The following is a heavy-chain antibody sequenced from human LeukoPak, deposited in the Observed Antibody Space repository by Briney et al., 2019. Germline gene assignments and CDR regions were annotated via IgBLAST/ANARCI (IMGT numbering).Heavy chain of an antibody. D-gene: IGHD2-2*01. J-gene: IGHJ5*02. CDR1: GGSISSGGYY. V-gene: IGHV4-31*03. Sequence: SRTLSLTCTVSGGSISSGGYYWSWIRQHPGKGLEWIGYIYYSGSTYYNPSLKSRVTISVDTSKNQFSLKLSSVTAADTAVYYCARDLSGGCSSTSCYRPHGGLRFDPWGQGTLVTVSS. CDR3: ARDLSGGCSSTSCYRPHGGLRFDP. CDR2: IYYSGST.